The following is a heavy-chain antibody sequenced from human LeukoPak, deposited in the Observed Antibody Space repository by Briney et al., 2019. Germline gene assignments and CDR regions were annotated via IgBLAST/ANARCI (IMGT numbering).Heavy chain of an antibody. D-gene: IGHD3-10*01. V-gene: IGHV4-61*02. J-gene: IGHJ6*03. CDR1: GGSINSGSYY. Sequence: SETLSLTCTVSGGSINSGSYYWSWIRQPAGKGLEWIGRIYTSGSTKYNPSLKSRVTISVDTSKNQFSLKLSSVTAADTAVYYCARLVRGGGYYYYYYYMDVWGKGTTVTISS. CDR3: ARLVRGGGYYYYYYYMDV. CDR2: IYTSGST.